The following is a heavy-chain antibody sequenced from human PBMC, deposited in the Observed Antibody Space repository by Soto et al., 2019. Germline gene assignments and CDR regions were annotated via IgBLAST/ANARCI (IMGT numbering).Heavy chain of an antibody. CDR3: ASHRRYCTNGVCKPGYYFDY. D-gene: IGHD2-8*01. Sequence: QVQLQESGPGLVKPSQTLSLTCTVSGGSISSGDYYWSWIRQPPGKGLEWIGYIYYSGSTYYNPSLKSRVTISVDTSKNQFSLKLSSVTAADTAVYYCASHRRYCTNGVCKPGYYFDYWGQGTLVTVSS. J-gene: IGHJ4*02. CDR2: IYYSGST. V-gene: IGHV4-30-4*01. CDR1: GGSISSGDYY.